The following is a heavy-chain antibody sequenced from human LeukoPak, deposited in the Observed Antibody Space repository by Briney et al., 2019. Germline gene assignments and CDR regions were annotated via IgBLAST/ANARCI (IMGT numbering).Heavy chain of an antibody. D-gene: IGHD4-4*01. J-gene: IGHJ6*02. Sequence: GESLKISCKGSGYSFTSYWIGWVRQMPGKGLEWMGIIYPGDSDTRYSPSFQSQVTISADKSISTAYLQWSSLKASDTAMYYCARKGTTVTSHYYYGMDVWGQGTTVTVSS. CDR3: ARKGTTVTSHYYYGMDV. V-gene: IGHV5-51*01. CDR2: IYPGDSDT. CDR1: GYSFTSYW.